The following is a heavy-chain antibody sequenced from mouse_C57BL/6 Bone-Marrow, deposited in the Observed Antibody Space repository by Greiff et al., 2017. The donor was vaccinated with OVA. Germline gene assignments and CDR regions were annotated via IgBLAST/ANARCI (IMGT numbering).Heavy chain of an antibody. V-gene: IGHV5-4*01. J-gene: IGHJ4*01. CDR2: ISDGGSYT. D-gene: IGHD1-1*01. CDR3: ARDDITTVVEDYAMDY. Sequence: EVKLVESGGGLVKPGGSLKLSCAASGFTFSSYAMSWVRQTPEKRLEWVATISDGGSYTYYPDNVKGRFTISRDNAKNNLYLQMRHLKSEDTAMYYWARDDITTVVEDYAMDYWGQGTSVTVSS. CDR1: GFTFSSYA.